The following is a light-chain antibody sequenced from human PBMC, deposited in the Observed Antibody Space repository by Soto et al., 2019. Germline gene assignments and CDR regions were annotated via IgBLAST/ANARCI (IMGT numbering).Light chain of an antibody. CDR3: QQSYNIPFT. CDR2: GGS. Sequence: DIQMIQSPSSLAASVGERVTITCRASQNIHSFLNWYQQKPGKAPQVLIYGGSALQSGVPSRFSGSGSGTDFTLTISSLQPEDFASYFCQQSYNIPFTFGPGTRVDI. CDR1: QNIHSF. J-gene: IGKJ3*01. V-gene: IGKV1-39*01.